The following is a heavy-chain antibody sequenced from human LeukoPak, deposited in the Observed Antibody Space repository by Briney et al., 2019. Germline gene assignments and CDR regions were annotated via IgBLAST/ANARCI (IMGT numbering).Heavy chain of an antibody. Sequence: GRSLRLSCAASGFTFSSYGMHWVRQAPGKGLEWVAVIWYDGSNKYYADSVKGRFTISRDNSKNTLYVQVNSLGTEDTAAYHCAKGSYYDSSGSFYFDYWGQGTLVTVSS. D-gene: IGHD3-22*01. CDR3: AKGSYYDSSGSFYFDY. CDR2: IWYDGSNK. CDR1: GFTFSSYG. V-gene: IGHV3-33*06. J-gene: IGHJ4*02.